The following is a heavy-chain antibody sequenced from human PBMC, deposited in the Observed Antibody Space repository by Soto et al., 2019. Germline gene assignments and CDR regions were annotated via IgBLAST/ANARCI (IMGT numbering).Heavy chain of an antibody. CDR2: IKQDGSDK. CDR1: GFTFSSYW. V-gene: IGHV3-7*01. Sequence: GGSLRLSCSASGFTFSSYWMSWGRQAPGKELEWVANIKQDGSDKFYVDSVRGRFTISRDNAENSLYLPMNSLRVEDTAVYYFARDANWYNRGLVSWSQGTLVTVSS. D-gene: IGHD1-1*01. CDR3: ARDANWYNRGLVS. J-gene: IGHJ4*02.